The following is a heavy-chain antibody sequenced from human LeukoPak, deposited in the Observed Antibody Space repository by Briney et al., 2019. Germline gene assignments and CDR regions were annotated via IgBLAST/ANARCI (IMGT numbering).Heavy chain of an antibody. Sequence: PGGSLRLSCAASGFTFSSYGMHWVRQAPGKGLEWVAVISYDGSNKYYADSVKGRFTISRDNSKNTLYLQMNSLRAEDTAVYYCAKDQEYGSGSYSLDYWGQGTLVTVSS. J-gene: IGHJ4*02. CDR1: GFTFSSYG. CDR3: AKDQEYGSGSYSLDY. D-gene: IGHD3-10*01. V-gene: IGHV3-30*18. CDR2: ISYDGSNK.